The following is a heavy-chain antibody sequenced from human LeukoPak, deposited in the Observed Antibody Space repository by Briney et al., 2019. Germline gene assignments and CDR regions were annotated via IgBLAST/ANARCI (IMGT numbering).Heavy chain of an antibody. CDR2: ISSGSSTI. Sequence: GGSLRLSCAASGFTFSSYSMNWVRQAPRKGLEWVSYISSGSSTIYYADSVKGRFTISRDNAKNSLYLQMNSLRAEDTAVYYGARDDDGWGSPYYYYMDVWGKGTTVTVSS. D-gene: IGHD3-16*01. J-gene: IGHJ6*03. CDR1: GFTFSSYS. CDR3: ARDDDGWGSPYYYYMDV. V-gene: IGHV3-48*01.